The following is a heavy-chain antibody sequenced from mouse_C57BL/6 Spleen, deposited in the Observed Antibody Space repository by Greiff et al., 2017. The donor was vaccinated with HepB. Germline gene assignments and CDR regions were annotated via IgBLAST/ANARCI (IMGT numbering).Heavy chain of an antibody. CDR1: GYTFTDYY. CDR2: INPNNGGT. J-gene: IGHJ4*01. CDR3: ARNDGYHYYAMDY. Sequence: VQLQQSGPELVKPGASVKISCKASGYTFTDYYMNWVKQSHGKSLEWIGDINPNNGGTSYNQKFKGKATLTVDKSSSTAYMDLRSLTSEDSAVYYCARNDGYHYYAMDYWGQGTSVTVSS. D-gene: IGHD2-3*01. V-gene: IGHV1-26*01.